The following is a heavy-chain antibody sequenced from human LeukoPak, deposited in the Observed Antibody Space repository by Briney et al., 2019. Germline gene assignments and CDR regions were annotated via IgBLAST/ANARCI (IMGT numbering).Heavy chain of an antibody. D-gene: IGHD5-18*01. V-gene: IGHV3-48*03. CDR1: GFTFSRYY. Sequence: GGSLRLSCAASGFTFSRYYMHWVRQAPGKGLEWLSHISGSGKIIYYGVSAKGRFTISRDNAKNSVFLQMNSLRADDTAVYYCVRVSRYSNYWSFDLWGRGALVTVSS. CDR3: VRVSRYSNYWSFDL. J-gene: IGHJ2*01. CDR2: ISGSGKII.